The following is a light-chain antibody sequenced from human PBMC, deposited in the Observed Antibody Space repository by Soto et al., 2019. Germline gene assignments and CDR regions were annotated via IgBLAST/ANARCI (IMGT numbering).Light chain of an antibody. CDR2: GNT. J-gene: IGLJ2*01. V-gene: IGLV1-40*01. CDR3: QSYDTSLIMA. CDR1: SSNIGAGHD. Sequence: QSVLTQPPSVSGAPGQRVTISCTGNSSNIGAGHDVHWYQKLTGTGPKLLIFGNTNRPSGVPDRFSGSKSGPSASLAITGLQAEEEADYHCQSYDTSLIMAFGGGTKHTVL.